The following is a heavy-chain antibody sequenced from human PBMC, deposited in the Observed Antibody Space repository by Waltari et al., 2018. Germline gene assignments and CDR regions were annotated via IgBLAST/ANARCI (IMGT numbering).Heavy chain of an antibody. D-gene: IGHD2-15*01. CDR2: IYSGGST. J-gene: IGHJ4*02. CDR3: ARSASGGSSDY. CDR1: GFTVSSNY. V-gene: IGHV3-53*01. Sequence: EVQLVESGGGLIQPGGSLRLSCAASGFTVSSNYMSGVRQAPGKGLEWVSVIYSGGSTYYADSVKGRFTISRDNSKNTLYLQMNRLRAEDTAVYYCARSASGGSSDYWGQGTLVTVSS.